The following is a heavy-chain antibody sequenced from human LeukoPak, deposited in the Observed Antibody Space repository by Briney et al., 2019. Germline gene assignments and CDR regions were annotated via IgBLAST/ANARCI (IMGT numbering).Heavy chain of an antibody. V-gene: IGHV4-59*01. J-gene: IGHJ4*02. Sequence: SETLSLTCTVSGGSISSYYWSWIRQPPGKGLEWIGYIYYSGSTDYNPSLKSRVTISVDTSKNQFSLKLSSVTAADTAVYYCARSTFSLYYFDYCGQGTLVTVSS. CDR3: ARSTFSLYYFDY. CDR1: GGSISSYY. CDR2: IYYSGST.